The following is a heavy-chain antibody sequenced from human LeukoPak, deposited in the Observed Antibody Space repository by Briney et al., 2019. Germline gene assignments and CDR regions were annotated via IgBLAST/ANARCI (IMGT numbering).Heavy chain of an antibody. CDR1: GGSFSSYW. Sequence: ETLSLTCTVSGGSFSSYWMHWVRQAPGKGLVWVSRINSDGSSTSYADSVKGRFTISRDNAKNTLYLQMNSLRAEDTAVYYCARVYGGFDYWGQGTLVTVSS. D-gene: IGHD4/OR15-4a*01. CDR3: ARVYGGFDY. J-gene: IGHJ4*02. V-gene: IGHV3-74*01. CDR2: INSDGSST.